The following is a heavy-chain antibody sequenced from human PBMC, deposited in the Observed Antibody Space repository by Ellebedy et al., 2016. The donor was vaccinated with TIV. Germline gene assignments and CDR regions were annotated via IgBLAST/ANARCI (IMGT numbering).Heavy chain of an antibody. CDR1: GGSLSSGGSY. CDR3: ARRDIVLVTVEEYYYCMDV. J-gene: IGHJ6*03. V-gene: IGHV4-39*07. Sequence: SETLSLTCTVSGGSLSSGGSYWDWIRQAPGKGLEWIGSIYSSGSTYDNPSLKCRVTISLDTSKNHFSLKLRSVTAADTAVYYCARRDIVLVTVEEYYYCMDVWGKGTTVTVSS. D-gene: IGHD2-21*02. CDR2: IYSSGST.